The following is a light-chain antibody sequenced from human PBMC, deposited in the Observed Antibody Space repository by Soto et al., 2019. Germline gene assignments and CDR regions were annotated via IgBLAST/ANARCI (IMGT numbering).Light chain of an antibody. CDR1: SSDIGAYNF. CDR3: SSYAGSNNYVV. Sequence: QSALTQPPSASGSPGQSVSISCTGTSSDIGAYNFVSWYQQHPGKAPRLMIYGVSKRPSGVPDRFSGSKSGNTASLTVSGLQAEDEADYYCSSYAGSNNYVVFGGGTKLTV. CDR2: GVS. J-gene: IGLJ2*01. V-gene: IGLV2-8*01.